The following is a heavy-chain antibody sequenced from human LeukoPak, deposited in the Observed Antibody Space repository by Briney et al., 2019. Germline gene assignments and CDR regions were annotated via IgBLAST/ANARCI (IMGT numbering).Heavy chain of an antibody. CDR3: AKTYYYGSGSYRISSSYYYYMDV. J-gene: IGHJ6*03. V-gene: IGHV3-30*02. CDR1: GFTFSSYD. Sequence: PGGSLRLSXAASGFTFSSYDMNWVRQTPGKGLEWLAFIRNGGSTKYYADSVKGRFTISRDNAKNTLYLQMNSLRAEDKTVYYCAKTYYYGSGSYRISSSYYYYMDVWGKGTTVTVSS. D-gene: IGHD3-10*01. CDR2: IRNGGSTK.